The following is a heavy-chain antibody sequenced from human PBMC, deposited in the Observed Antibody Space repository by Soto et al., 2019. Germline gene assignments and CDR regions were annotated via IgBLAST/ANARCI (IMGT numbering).Heavy chain of an antibody. J-gene: IGHJ4*02. D-gene: IGHD6-19*01. Sequence: QVQLVQSGAEVKKPGSSVKVSCKASGGTFSSYTISWVRQAPGQGLEWMGRIIPILGIANYAQKFQGRVAIRGAKSRGTAYMERSSLRSEDTDVYYCARVDSSGWSDYWGQGTLVTVSS. V-gene: IGHV1-69*02. CDR2: IIPILGIA. CDR1: GGTFSSYT. CDR3: ARVDSSGWSDY.